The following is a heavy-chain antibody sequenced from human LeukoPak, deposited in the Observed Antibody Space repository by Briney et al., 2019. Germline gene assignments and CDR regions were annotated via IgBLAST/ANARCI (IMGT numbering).Heavy chain of an antibody. CDR3: ARGRHVLYSSGWLVQNGGSYYFDY. Sequence: RAAETLSLTCTVSGGSISSSSYYWGWIRQPPGKGLEWIGSIYYGGSAYYNPSLKSRVTISVDTSKNQFSLKLSSVTAADTAVYYCARGRHVLYSSGWLVQNGGSYYFDYWGQGTLVTVSS. CDR1: GGSISSSSYY. CDR2: IYYGGSA. J-gene: IGHJ4*02. V-gene: IGHV4-39*01. D-gene: IGHD6-19*01.